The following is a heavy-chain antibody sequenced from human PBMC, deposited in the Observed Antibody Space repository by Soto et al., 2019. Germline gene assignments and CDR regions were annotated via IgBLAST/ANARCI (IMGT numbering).Heavy chain of an antibody. CDR2: IYYSGST. CDR3: ARADLTGTKPFDY. J-gene: IGHJ4*02. CDR1: GGSISSYY. D-gene: IGHD1-7*01. Sequence: SETLSLTCTVSGGSISSYYWSWIRQPPGKGLEWIGYIYYSGSTNYNPSLKSRVTISVDTSKNQFSLKLSSVTAADTAVYYCARADLTGTKPFDYWGQGTLVTVSS. V-gene: IGHV4-59*01.